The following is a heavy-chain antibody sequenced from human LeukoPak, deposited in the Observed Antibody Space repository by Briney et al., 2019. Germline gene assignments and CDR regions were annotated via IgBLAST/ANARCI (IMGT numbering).Heavy chain of an antibody. V-gene: IGHV4-38-2*01. J-gene: IGHJ4*02. CDR1: GFTFSSFAM. CDR3: AGVGVMVYATPYFDY. CDR2: IYHSGST. D-gene: IGHD2-8*01. Sequence: GSLRLSCAASGFTFSSFAMSWVRQAPGKGLEWIGSIYHSGSTYYNPSLKSRVTISVDTSRNQFSLKLSSVTAADTAVYYCAGVGVMVYATPYFDYWGQGTLVTVSS.